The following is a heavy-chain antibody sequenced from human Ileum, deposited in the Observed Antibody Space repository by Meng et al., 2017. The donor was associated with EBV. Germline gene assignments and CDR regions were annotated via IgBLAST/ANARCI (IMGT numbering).Heavy chain of an antibody. D-gene: IGHD3-22*01. CDR3: ARESYSDSSGYYSLDY. Sequence: QGQVQESGPSRVELVGTVSPHCAVLGGSIKSGTWWSWVRQAQGKGLEWIGEIHHTESTNYNPSLKSRVTISVDKSKNQFSLKLSSVTAADTAVYYCARESYSDSSGYYSLDYWGQGSLVTVSS. J-gene: IGHJ4*02. V-gene: IGHV4-4*02. CDR2: IHHTEST. CDR1: GGSIKSGTW.